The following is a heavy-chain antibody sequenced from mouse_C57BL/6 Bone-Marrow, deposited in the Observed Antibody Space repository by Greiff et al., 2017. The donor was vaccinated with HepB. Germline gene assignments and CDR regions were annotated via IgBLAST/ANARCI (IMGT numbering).Heavy chain of an antibody. CDR3: TSDNPPMLLFYAMDY. V-gene: IGHV5-9-1*02. D-gene: IGHD2-12*01. CDR2: ISSGGDYI. Sequence: EVMLVESGEGLVKPGGSLKLSCAASGFTFSSYAMSWVRQTPEKRLEWVAYISSGGDYIYYADTVKGRFTISRDNARNTLYLQMSSLKSEDTAMYYCTSDNPPMLLFYAMDYWGQGTSVTVSS. J-gene: IGHJ4*01. CDR1: GFTFSSYA.